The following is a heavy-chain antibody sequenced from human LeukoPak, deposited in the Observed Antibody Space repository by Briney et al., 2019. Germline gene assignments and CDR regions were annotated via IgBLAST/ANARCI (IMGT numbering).Heavy chain of an antibody. CDR2: IYYSGST. D-gene: IGHD1-1*01. V-gene: IGHV4-59*08. Sequence: RSSETLSLTCTASGGSISSYYWSWIRQPPGKGLEWIGYIYYSGSTNYNPSLKSRVTISVDTSKNQFSLKLSSVTAADTAVYYCARSNSYRYYYYYYGMDVWGQGTTVTVSS. J-gene: IGHJ6*02. CDR1: GGSISSYY. CDR3: ARSNSYRYYYYYYGMDV.